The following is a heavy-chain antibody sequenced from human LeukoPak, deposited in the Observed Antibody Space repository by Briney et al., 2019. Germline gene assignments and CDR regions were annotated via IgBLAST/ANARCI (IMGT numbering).Heavy chain of an antibody. CDR2: IYYSGST. Sequence: SETLSLTCTVSGGSISSYYWSWIRQPPGKGLEWIGYIYYSGSTNYNPSLKSRVTISVDTSKNQFSLKLSSVTAADTAVYYCARNGEKWIQLWGHFDYWGQGTLVTVSS. CDR3: ARNGEKWIQLWGHFDY. D-gene: IGHD5-18*01. CDR1: GGSISSYY. V-gene: IGHV4-59*01. J-gene: IGHJ4*02.